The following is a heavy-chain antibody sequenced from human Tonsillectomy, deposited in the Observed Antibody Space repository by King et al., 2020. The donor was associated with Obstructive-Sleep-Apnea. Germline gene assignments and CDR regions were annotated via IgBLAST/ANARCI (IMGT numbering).Heavy chain of an antibody. CDR1: GFTFTSSA. V-gene: IGHV1-58*02. CDR3: AAGGGAREDYYYYGMDV. Sequence: QLVQSGPEVKKPGTSVKVSCKASGFTFTSSAMQWVRQARGQRLEWIGCIVVGSGNTNYAQKFQERVTITRDMSTSTAYMELGSLRSEDTAVYYCAAGGGAREDYYYYGMDVWGQGTTVTVSS. J-gene: IGHJ6*02. D-gene: IGHD3-10*01. CDR2: IVVGSGNT.